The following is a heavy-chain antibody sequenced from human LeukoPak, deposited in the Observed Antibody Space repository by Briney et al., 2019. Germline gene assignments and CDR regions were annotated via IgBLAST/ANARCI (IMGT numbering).Heavy chain of an antibody. CDR3: ARAKSPYCGGDCRWGYP. D-gene: IGHD2-21*02. CDR1: GFTFSSYS. V-gene: IGHV3-48*02. CDR2: ISSSSSTI. Sequence: PGGSLRLSCAASGFTFSSYSMNWVRQAPGKGLEWVSYISSSSSTIYYADSVKGRFTLSRDNAKNLLYLQMNSLREEDTAVYYCARAKSPYCGGDCRWGYPRGPGTLVTVSS. J-gene: IGHJ5*02.